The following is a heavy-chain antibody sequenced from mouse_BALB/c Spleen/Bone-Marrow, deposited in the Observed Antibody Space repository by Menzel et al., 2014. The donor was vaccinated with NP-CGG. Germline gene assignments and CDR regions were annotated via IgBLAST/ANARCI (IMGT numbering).Heavy chain of an antibody. CDR1: GYTFTEYI. CDR3: ARHEGGEKGLDY. V-gene: IGHV1-62-2*01. J-gene: IGHJ2*01. CDR2: FYPGSGSI. Sequence: VNLVESGAGLVEPGASVKLSCKASGYTFTEYIIHWVKQRSGQGLEWIGRFYPGSGSIKYNEKFKDKATLTADKSSSTVYMELSRLTSEDSAVYFGARHEGGEKGLDYWGQGTTLTVSS.